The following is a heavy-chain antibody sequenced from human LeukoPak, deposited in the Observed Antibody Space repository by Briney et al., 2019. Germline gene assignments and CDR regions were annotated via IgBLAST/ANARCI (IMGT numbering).Heavy chain of an antibody. V-gene: IGHV1-2*02. D-gene: IGHD5-24*01. Sequence: ASVKVSCKASGYTFTGYYMHWVRQAPGQGLVWMGWINPNSGGTNYAQKFQVRVTMTRDTSISTAYMERSRLRPDDTAVYYRARDHGEMATIPDYWGQGTLVTVSS. CDR2: INPNSGGT. CDR3: ARDHGEMATIPDY. CDR1: GYTFTGYY. J-gene: IGHJ4*02.